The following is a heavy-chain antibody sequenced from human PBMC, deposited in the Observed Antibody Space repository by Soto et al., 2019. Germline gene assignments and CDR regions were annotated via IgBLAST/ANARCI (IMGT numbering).Heavy chain of an antibody. V-gene: IGHV1-2*02. CDR3: APHYPDSSGYFDY. J-gene: IGHJ4*02. CDR2: INPNNGAT. Sequence: ASVTVSCKASGYRFTGYGLHWVRQAPGQGLECMGWINPNNGATNYAQNFQGRVTMTWDTSISTAYMEVRRLRSDDTAVYYCAPHYPDSSGYFDYWGQGTLVTVSS. CDR1: GYRFTGYG. D-gene: IGHD3-22*01.